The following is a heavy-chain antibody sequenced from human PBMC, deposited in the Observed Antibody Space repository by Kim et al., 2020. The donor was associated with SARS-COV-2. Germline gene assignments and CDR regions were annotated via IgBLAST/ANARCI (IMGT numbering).Heavy chain of an antibody. CDR2: ISYDGSNK. V-gene: IGHV3-30*18. J-gene: IGHJ4*01. D-gene: IGHD3-9*01. CDR3: AKGILTGYLPATSLDY. CDR1: GFTFSSYG. Sequence: GGSLRLSCAASGFTFSSYGMHWVRQAPGKGLEWVAVISYDGSNKYYADSVKGRFTISRDNSKNTLYLQMNSLRAEDTAVYYCAKGILTGYLPATSLDYWG.